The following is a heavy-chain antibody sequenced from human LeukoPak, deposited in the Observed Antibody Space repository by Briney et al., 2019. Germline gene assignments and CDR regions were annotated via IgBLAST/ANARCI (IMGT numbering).Heavy chain of an antibody. CDR1: GFTVSSNY. Sequence: GGSLRLSCAASGFTVSSNYMSWVRQAPGKGPEWVSYISSSSTNTNYADSVKGRFTISRDNAKNSLYLQMNSLRAEDTAVYYCARGGSYSSSWGQGTLVTVSS. D-gene: IGHD6-13*01. CDR3: ARGGSYSSS. CDR2: ISSSSTNT. J-gene: IGHJ4*02. V-gene: IGHV3-11*05.